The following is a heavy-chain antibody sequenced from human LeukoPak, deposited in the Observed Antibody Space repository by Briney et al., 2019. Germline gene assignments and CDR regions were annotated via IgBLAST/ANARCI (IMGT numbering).Heavy chain of an antibody. CDR2: IYPYSGDT. CDR3: ARDRNSGSSLDI. D-gene: IGHD6-6*01. Sequence: ASVTVSCTASGYTFTGYYIHWVRQAPGQGPEWMGWIYPYSGDTNYAQNFQGRVTMTRDTSISTAYMELSSLKSDDTAVYYCARDRNSGSSLDIWGQGTMLTVSS. J-gene: IGHJ3*02. V-gene: IGHV1-2*02. CDR1: GYTFTGYY.